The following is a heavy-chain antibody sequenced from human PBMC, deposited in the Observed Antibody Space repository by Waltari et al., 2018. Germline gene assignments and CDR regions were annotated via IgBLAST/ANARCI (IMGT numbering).Heavy chain of an antibody. CDR1: EFTFSSFW. V-gene: IGHV3-7*01. Sequence: EVQVVESGGGLVQPGGSLRLSCEVSEFTFSSFWMSWVRQTPGKGREWVANIRQDGSEKYYVDSVKGRFTVSRDNARNSLYLQMNSLRAEDTAGYYCATGRDLPYWGQGTLVTVSS. CDR2: IRQDGSEK. J-gene: IGHJ4*02. CDR3: ATGRDLPY.